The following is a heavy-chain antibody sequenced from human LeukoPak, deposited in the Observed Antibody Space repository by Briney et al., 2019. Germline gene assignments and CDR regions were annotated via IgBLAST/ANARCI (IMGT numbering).Heavy chain of an antibody. Sequence: SETLSLTCAVSGYSISSGYYWGWIRQPPGKGLEWIGSIYHSGSTYYNPSLKSRVTISVDTSKNQFSLKLSSVTAADTAVYYCAREDSSSSGYFDYWGQGTLVTVSS. CDR3: AREDSSSSGYFDY. J-gene: IGHJ4*02. V-gene: IGHV4-38-2*02. D-gene: IGHD6-6*01. CDR2: IYHSGST. CDR1: GYSISSGYY.